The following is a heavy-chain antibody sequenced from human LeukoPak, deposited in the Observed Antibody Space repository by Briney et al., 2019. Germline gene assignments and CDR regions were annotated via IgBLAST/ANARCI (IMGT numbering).Heavy chain of an antibody. V-gene: IGHV3-23*01. CDR2: ISGSGGST. D-gene: IGHD2-2*01. Sequence: GGSLRLSCAASGFTFSSYAMSWVRQAPGKGLEWVSAISGSGGSTYYADSVKGRFTISRDNSKNTLYLQMNSLRAEDTAVYYCSTSRVVVVPAANKIKYYYYYGMDVWGQGTTVTVSS. CDR3: STSRVVVVPAANKIKYYYYYGMDV. CDR1: GFTFSSYA. J-gene: IGHJ6*02.